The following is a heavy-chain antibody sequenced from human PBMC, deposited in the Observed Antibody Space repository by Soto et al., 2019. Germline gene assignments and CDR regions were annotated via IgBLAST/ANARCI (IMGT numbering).Heavy chain of an antibody. Sequence: QVQLVESGGGVVQPGRSLRLSCAASGFTFSRYAMHWVRQAPGKGLEWVAVISYDGSNKYYADSVKGRFTISRDNSKNTLYLQMNSLRAEDTAVYYCASRYGSGSYLDYWGQGTLVTVSS. D-gene: IGHD3-10*01. CDR3: ASRYGSGSYLDY. V-gene: IGHV3-30-3*01. CDR1: GFTFSRYA. J-gene: IGHJ4*02. CDR2: ISYDGSNK.